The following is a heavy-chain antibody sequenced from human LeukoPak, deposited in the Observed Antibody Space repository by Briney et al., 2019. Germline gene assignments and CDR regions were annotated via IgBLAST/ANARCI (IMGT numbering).Heavy chain of an antibody. J-gene: IGHJ4*02. CDR2: IYYSGST. D-gene: IGHD1-26*01. CDR3: ARVGGVGAADY. Sequence: SSETLSLTCTVSGGSISSYYWSWIRQPPGKGLEWIGYIYYSGSTNYNPSLKSRVTISVDTSKNQFSLKLSSVTAADTAVYYCARVGGVGAADYWGQGTLVTVSS. V-gene: IGHV4-59*01. CDR1: GGSISSYY.